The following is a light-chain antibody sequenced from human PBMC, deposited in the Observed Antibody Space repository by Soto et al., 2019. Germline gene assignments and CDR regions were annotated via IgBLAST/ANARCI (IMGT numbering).Light chain of an antibody. CDR3: QQYNTYPWT. J-gene: IGKJ1*01. CDR2: DAS. CDR1: QNIGTS. V-gene: IGKV1-5*01. Sequence: DIQMTQSPSTLSASVGDRVTITCLASQNIGTSLAWYQQTPGKAPKLLISDASTLESGAPSRFGGSGSGTEFTLTISSLQPEDFATYYCQQYNTYPWTFGQGTKVDIK.